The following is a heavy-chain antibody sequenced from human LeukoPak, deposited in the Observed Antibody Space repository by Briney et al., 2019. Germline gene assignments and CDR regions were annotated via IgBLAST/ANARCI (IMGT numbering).Heavy chain of an antibody. D-gene: IGHD3-10*01. Sequence: ASVKVSCKASGYTFTDYYMHWVQQAPGKGLEWMGRVDPEDGETIYAEKFQGRVTITADTSTDTAYMELSSLRSEDTAVYYCATGAPGSGSYYRDYNWFDPWGQGALVTVSS. CDR3: ATGAPGSGSYYRDYNWFDP. V-gene: IGHV1-69-2*01. CDR1: GYTFTDYY. J-gene: IGHJ5*02. CDR2: VDPEDGET.